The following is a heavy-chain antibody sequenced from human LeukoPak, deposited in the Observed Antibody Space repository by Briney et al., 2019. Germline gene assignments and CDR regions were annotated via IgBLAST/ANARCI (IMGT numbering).Heavy chain of an antibody. CDR2: IKQDGSEK. CDR3: AREYTAMDNNFDY. D-gene: IGHD5-18*01. Sequence: GGSLRLSCAASGFTFSSYWMSWVRQAPGKGLEWVANIKQDGSEKYYVDSVKGRFTISRDNAKNSLYLQMNSLRAEDTAVYYCAREYTAMDNNFDYWGQGTLVTVSS. V-gene: IGHV3-7*01. CDR1: GFTFSSYW. J-gene: IGHJ4*02.